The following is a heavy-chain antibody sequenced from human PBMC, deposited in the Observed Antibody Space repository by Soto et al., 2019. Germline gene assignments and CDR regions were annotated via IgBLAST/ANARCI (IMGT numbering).Heavy chain of an antibody. D-gene: IGHD2-2*01. V-gene: IGHV1-2*04. CDR3: ASDYVPAAKRYHYYYMDV. Sequence: GASVKVSCKASGYTFTGYYMHWVRQAPGQGLEWMGWINPNSGGTNYAQKFQGWVTMTRDTSISTAYMELSRLRSDDTAVYYCASDYVPAAKRYHYYYMDVWGKGTTVTVS. CDR1: GYTFTGYY. CDR2: INPNSGGT. J-gene: IGHJ6*03.